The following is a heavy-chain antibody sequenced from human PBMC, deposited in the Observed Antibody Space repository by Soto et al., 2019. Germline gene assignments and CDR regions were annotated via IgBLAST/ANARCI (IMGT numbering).Heavy chain of an antibody. CDR2: IKQDGSEK. CDR1: GFTFSSYW. Sequence: GGSLRLSCAASGFTFSSYWMSWVRQAPGKGLEWVANIKQDGSEKYYVDSVKGRFTISRDNAKNSLYLQMNSLRAEDTAVYYCARVLCFGEFDYYYGMDVWGQGTTVTVSS. D-gene: IGHD3-10*01. V-gene: IGHV3-7*01. J-gene: IGHJ6*02. CDR3: ARVLCFGEFDYYYGMDV.